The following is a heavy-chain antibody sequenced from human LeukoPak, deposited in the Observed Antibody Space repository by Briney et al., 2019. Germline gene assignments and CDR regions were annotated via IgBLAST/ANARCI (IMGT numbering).Heavy chain of an antibody. CDR3: ARARYSSGWYYGMDV. V-gene: IGHV4-30-2*06. Sequence: SETLSLTCAVSGGSVSSGGISWTWIRQSPGMGLEWIGYIFHSGSTYYNPSLKSRVTISVDKSKNQFSLKLSSVTAADTAVYYCARARYSSGWYYGMDVWGQGTTVTVSS. D-gene: IGHD6-19*01. CDR1: GGSVSSGGIS. J-gene: IGHJ6*02. CDR2: IFHSGST.